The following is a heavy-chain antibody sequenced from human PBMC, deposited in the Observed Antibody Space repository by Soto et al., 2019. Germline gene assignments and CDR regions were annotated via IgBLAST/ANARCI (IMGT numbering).Heavy chain of an antibody. CDR2: INHRGRT. CDR3: VRGQWLPRGEY. V-gene: IGHV4-34*02. Sequence: QVQLQQWGAGLLKPSETLSLTCTVYGGSFSGFFWTWIRQPPGKGLEWLGEINHRGRTNYNPSLKSRVTISVDTSESHFSLTLTSVTAADTAVYYCVRGQWLPRGEYWGQGTLVIVSS. D-gene: IGHD6-19*01. J-gene: IGHJ4*02. CDR1: GGSFSGFF.